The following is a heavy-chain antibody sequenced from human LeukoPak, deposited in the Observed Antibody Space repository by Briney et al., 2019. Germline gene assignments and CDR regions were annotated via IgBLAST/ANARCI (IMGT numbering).Heavy chain of an antibody. Sequence: SETLSLTCAVYGGSFSGYYWSWIRQPPGKGLEWIGEINHSGSTNYNPSLKSRVTISVDTSKNQFSLKLSSVTAADTAVYYCARAAYYYYYYMDVWGKGTTVTVSS. CDR1: GGSFSGYY. V-gene: IGHV4-34*01. CDR2: INHSGST. J-gene: IGHJ6*03. CDR3: ARAAYYYYYYMDV.